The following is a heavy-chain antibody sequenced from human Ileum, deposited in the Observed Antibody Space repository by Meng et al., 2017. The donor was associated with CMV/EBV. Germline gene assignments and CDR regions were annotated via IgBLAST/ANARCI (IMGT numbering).Heavy chain of an antibody. CDR3: ARDLLAFDY. CDR1: GASISSSSYY. V-gene: IGHV3-11*04. Sequence: GGSLRLSCTVSGASISSSSYYWDWIRQPPGKGLEWVSYISSSGSTIYYADSVKGRFTISRDNAKNSLYLQMNSLRAEDTAVYYCARDLLAFDYWGQGTLVTVSS. J-gene: IGHJ4*02. CDR2: ISSSGSTI.